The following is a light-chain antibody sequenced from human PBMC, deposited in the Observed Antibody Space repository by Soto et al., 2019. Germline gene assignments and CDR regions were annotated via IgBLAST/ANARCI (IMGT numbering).Light chain of an antibody. Sequence: DIQMTQSPSTLSASVGDRVTITCRASQSISSWLAWYQQKPGKAPKLLIYDASSLESGVPSRFSGSGSGTEFTLTTSSLQPDDFATYYCQQYNSYRITFGQGTRREIK. J-gene: IGKJ5*01. CDR3: QQYNSYRIT. V-gene: IGKV1-5*01. CDR1: QSISSW. CDR2: DAS.